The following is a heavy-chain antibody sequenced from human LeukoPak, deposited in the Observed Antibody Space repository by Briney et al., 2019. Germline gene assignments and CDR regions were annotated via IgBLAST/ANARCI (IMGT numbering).Heavy chain of an antibody. CDR3: ARGLKPPWDSTDYHD. D-gene: IGHD5-12*01. CDR1: GYTFTSYY. J-gene: IGHJ4*02. Sequence: GASVKVSCKSSGYTFTSYYIHWVRQAPGQGLEWMGIINPSGGSTSYAQKFQGRVTMTRDTSTSTVYMELSSLRSEDTAVYYCARGLKPPWDSTDYHDWGQGILVTVSS. CDR2: INPSGGST. V-gene: IGHV1-46*01.